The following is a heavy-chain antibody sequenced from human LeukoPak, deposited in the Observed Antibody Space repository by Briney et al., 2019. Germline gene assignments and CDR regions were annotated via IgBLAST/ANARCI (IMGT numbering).Heavy chain of an antibody. V-gene: IGHV4-34*01. D-gene: IGHD3-3*01. CDR3: GSRRTAMFGVIKGPIDY. CDR1: GGSFSDYY. J-gene: IGHJ4*02. Sequence: SETLSLTCAVYGGSFSDYYWTWIRQPPGKGLEWIGEINHSGSPNNNPSLKSRVSISFNTSKNQFSLKLTSVTAADTAVYYCGSRRTAMFGVIKGPIDYWGQGTLVTVSS. CDR2: INHSGSP.